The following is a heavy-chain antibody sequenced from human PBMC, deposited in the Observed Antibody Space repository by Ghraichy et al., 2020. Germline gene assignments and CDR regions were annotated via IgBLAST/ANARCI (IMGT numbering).Heavy chain of an antibody. V-gene: IGHV4-31*02. CDR1: GGSISSGGYY. Sequence: SQTLSLTCTVSGGSISSGGYYWSWIRQHPGKGLEWIGYIYYSGSTYYNPSLKSRVTISVDTSKNQFSLKLSSVTAADTAVYYCARDSEVGSTHWFDPWGQGTLVTVSS. J-gene: IGHJ5*02. CDR2: IYYSGST. CDR3: ARDSEVGSTHWFDP. D-gene: IGHD6-13*01.